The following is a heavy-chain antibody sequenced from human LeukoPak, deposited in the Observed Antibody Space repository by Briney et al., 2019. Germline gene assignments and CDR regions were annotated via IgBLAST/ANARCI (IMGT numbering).Heavy chain of an antibody. J-gene: IGHJ4*02. V-gene: IGHV4-38-2*01. D-gene: IGHD3-22*01. CDR3: ARVKDSSGYYSWGY. CDR2: IYHSGST. CDR1: GYSISSGYY. Sequence: KPSETLSLTCAVSGYSISSGYYWGWIRQPPGKGLEWIGSIYHSGSTYYNPSLKSRVTISVDTSKNQFSLELSSVTAADTAVYYCARVKDSSGYYSWGYWGQGTLVTVSS.